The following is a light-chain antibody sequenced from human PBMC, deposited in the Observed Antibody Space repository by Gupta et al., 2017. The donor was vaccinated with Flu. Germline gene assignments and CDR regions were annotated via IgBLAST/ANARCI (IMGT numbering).Light chain of an antibody. J-gene: IGKJ1*01. CDR2: GAS. CDR3: QQYGSSPPWT. Sequence: ASQTISSSYLAWYQQKPGQAPRLLISGASSRATGVPDRFSGSGSGTDFTLTISRLEPGDFAVYYCQQYGSSPPWTFGQGTKVAIK. V-gene: IGKV3-20*01. CDR1: QTISSSY.